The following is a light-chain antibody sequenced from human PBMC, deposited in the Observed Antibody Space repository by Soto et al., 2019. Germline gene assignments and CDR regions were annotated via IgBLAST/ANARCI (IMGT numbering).Light chain of an antibody. CDR2: GAS. V-gene: IGKV3-20*01. CDR1: QSVSSSY. CDR3: QHYRTS. J-gene: IGKJ4*01. Sequence: EIVLTQSPGTLSLSPGERATLSCRASQSVSSSYLAWYQQKPGQAPRQLIYGASSRATGIPDRFSGSGSGTDFTLTIPRLEPEDFAVYYCQHYRTSFGGGTRGEIK.